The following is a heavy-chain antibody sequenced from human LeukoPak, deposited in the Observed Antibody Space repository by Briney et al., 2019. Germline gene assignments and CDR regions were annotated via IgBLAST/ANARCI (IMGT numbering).Heavy chain of an antibody. CDR1: GGTFSSYA. CDR3: ARHLSTVVTPIDY. V-gene: IGHV1-69*13. CDR2: IIPIFGTA. Sequence: SVKVSCKASGGTFSSYAISWVRQAPGQGLEWMGGIIPIFGTANYAQKFQGRVTITADESTSTAYMELSSLRSEDTAVYYCARHLSTVVTPIDYWGQGTLVTVSS. J-gene: IGHJ4*02. D-gene: IGHD4-23*01.